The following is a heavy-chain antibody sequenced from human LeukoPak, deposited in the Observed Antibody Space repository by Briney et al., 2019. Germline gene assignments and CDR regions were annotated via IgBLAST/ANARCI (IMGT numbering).Heavy chain of an antibody. D-gene: IGHD6-6*01. CDR3: ATASPRLDWFDP. Sequence: ASVKVSCKVSGYTLTELSMHWVRQAPGKGLEWMGGFDPEDGETIYAQKFQGRVTMTKDTSTDTAYMELSSLRSEDTAVYYCATASPRLDWFDPWGQGTLVTVSS. V-gene: IGHV1-24*01. CDR1: GYTLTELS. J-gene: IGHJ5*02. CDR2: FDPEDGET.